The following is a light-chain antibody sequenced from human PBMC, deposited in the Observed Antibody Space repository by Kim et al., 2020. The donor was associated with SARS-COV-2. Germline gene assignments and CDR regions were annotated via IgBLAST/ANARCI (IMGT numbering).Light chain of an antibody. CDR3: QQFTDYPIT. J-gene: IGKJ5*01. CDR1: QGVFSA. V-gene: IGKV1D-13*01. CDR2: DAS. Sequence: ASVGGTITIPCRASQGVFSAVAWYQQIPGTAPKLLIYDASTLESGVPSRFSGSGSGTDFTLTISGLQPEDFATYYCQQFTDYPITFGPGTRLEIK.